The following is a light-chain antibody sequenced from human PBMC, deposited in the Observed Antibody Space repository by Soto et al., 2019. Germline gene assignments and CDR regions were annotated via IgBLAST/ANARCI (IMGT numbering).Light chain of an antibody. V-gene: IGKV3-20*01. J-gene: IGKJ3*01. Sequence: EIVLTQSPGTLSSSPGERATLSCRASQSVSSSQLAWYQQRPGQAPRLLVYGASTRATGIADRFSGSGSGTDFTLTISRLEPEDFAVYYCQQYGSSGVTFGPGTKVDIK. CDR1: QSVSSSQ. CDR3: QQYGSSGVT. CDR2: GAS.